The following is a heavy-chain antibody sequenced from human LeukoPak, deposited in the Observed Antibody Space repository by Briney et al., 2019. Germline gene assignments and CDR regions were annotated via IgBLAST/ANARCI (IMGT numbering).Heavy chain of an antibody. J-gene: IGHJ4*02. CDR3: AKEKIAAAGGFDY. CDR1: GFTFSSYG. V-gene: IGHV3-33*06. D-gene: IGHD6-13*01. CDR2: IWYDGSNK. Sequence: GGSLRLSCAASGFTFSSYGMHWVRQAPGKGLEWVAVIWYDGSNKYYADPVKGRSTISRDNSKNTLYLQMNSLRAEDTAVYYCAKEKIAAAGGFDYWGQGTLVTVSS.